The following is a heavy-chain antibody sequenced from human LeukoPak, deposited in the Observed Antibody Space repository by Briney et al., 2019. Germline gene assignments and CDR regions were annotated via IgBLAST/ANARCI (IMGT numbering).Heavy chain of an antibody. D-gene: IGHD4-17*01. CDR3: ASGVDYGDYELDY. CDR2: IYPGDSDT. J-gene: IGHJ4*02. V-gene: IGHV5-51*01. Sequence: EESLKISCKGSGYSFTSYWIGWVRQMPGKGLEWMGIIYPGDSDTRYSPSFQGQVTISADKSISTAYLQWSSLKASDAAMYHCASGVDYGDYELDYWGQGTLVTVSS. CDR1: GYSFTSYW.